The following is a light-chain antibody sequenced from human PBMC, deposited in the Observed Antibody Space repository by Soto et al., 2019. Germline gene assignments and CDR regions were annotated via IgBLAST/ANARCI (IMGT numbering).Light chain of an antibody. CDR2: EVS. Sequence: QSVLTQPASVSGSPGQSITISCTGTSSDVGGYNYVSWYQQHPGKAPKLMIYEVSNRPSGVSNRFSGSKSGNTASLTISGXQAXXXADYYCSSYTSSSTPYVFGTGTKLTVL. CDR3: SSYTSSSTPYV. V-gene: IGLV2-14*01. J-gene: IGLJ1*01. CDR1: SSDVGGYNY.